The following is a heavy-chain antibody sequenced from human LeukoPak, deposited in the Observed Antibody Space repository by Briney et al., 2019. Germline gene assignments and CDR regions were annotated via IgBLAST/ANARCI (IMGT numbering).Heavy chain of an antibody. D-gene: IGHD2-15*01. V-gene: IGHV3-30*02. J-gene: IGHJ3*01. CDR2: IRYDGSKK. CDR3: APLGYCSGDSCYSIPDAFDV. Sequence: PGGSLRLSCAASGFTFSSSGMHWVRQAPGKGLEWVAFIRYDGSKKYYADSVKGRFTISRDNSKNTLYPQMHSLRDEDTAVYYCAPLGYCSGDSCYSIPDAFDVWGQGTMVTVSS. CDR1: GFTFSSSG.